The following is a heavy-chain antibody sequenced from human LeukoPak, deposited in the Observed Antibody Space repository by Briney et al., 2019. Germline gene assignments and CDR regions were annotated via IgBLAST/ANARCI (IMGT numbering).Heavy chain of an antibody. D-gene: IGHD1-1*01. CDR1: GFTFSSYS. Sequence: GGSLRLSGAASGFTFSSYSMNWVRQAPGKGLEWVSSISSSSSYIYYVDSVKGRFTISRDNAKNSVYLQMDGLVSEDTALYYCTKATGYNWNDKDAFDVWGQGAMVTVSS. CDR2: ISSSSSYI. V-gene: IGHV3-21*04. J-gene: IGHJ3*01. CDR3: TKATGYNWNDKDAFDV.